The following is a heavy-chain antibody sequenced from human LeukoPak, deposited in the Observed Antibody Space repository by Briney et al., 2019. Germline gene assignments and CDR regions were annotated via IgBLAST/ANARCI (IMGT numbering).Heavy chain of an antibody. CDR2: ISSSSTYI. J-gene: IGHJ5*02. CDR3: ARGTQDDYVWGSYRHSWFDP. CDR1: GFTFASET. Sequence: GGSLRLSCAASGFTFASETMNWVRQAPGKGLEWVSSISSSSTYIYYADSVRGRFTISRDNAKNLIFLQMNSLRVEDTALYYCARGTQDDYVWGSYRHSWFDPWGQGILVTVSS. V-gene: IGHV3-21*01. D-gene: IGHD3-16*02.